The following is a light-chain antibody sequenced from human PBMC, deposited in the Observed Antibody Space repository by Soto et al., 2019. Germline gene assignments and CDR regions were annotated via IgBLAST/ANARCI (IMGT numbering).Light chain of an antibody. J-gene: IGLJ2*01. CDR2: DVS. V-gene: IGLV2-11*01. CDR3: CSFAGTDMV. CDR1: SSDVGDYNY. Sequence: QSVLTQPRSVSGSPGQSVTISCTGTSSDVGDYNYVSWYQRHPGEAPKLMIYDVSERPSGVPDRFSGSKSGNTASLTISGLQAEDEAEYYCCSFAGTDMVFGGGTKLTVL.